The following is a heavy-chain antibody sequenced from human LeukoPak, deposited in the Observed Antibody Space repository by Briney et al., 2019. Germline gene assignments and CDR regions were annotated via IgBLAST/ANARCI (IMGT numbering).Heavy chain of an antibody. CDR1: GGSISSGSCY. V-gene: IGHV4-61*02. CDR3: ARERWDGYNLYYYYGMDV. D-gene: IGHD5-24*01. Sequence: SQTLSLTCTVSGGSISSGSCYWSWIRQPAGKGLEWIGRIYTSGSTNYNPSLKSRVTISVDTSKNQSSLKLSSVSAADTAVYYCARERWDGYNLYYYYGMDVWGQGTTVTVSS. J-gene: IGHJ6*02. CDR2: IYTSGST.